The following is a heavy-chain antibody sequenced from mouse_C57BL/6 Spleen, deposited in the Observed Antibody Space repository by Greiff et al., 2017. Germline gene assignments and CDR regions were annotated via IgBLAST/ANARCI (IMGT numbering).Heavy chain of an antibody. CDR1: GYTFTDYE. Sequence: VQLQQSGAELVRPGASVTLSCKASGYTFTDYEMHWVKQTPVHGLEWIGAIDPETGGTAYNQKFKGKAILTADKSSSTAYMELRSLTSEDSAVYYCTRYEGLRNYYARDYWGQGTSVTVSS. D-gene: IGHD2-4*01. V-gene: IGHV1-15*01. J-gene: IGHJ4*01. CDR2: IDPETGGT. CDR3: TRYEGLRNYYARDY.